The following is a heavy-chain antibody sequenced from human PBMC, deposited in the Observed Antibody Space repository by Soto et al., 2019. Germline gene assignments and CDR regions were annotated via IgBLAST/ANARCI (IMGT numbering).Heavy chain of an antibody. D-gene: IGHD2-2*03. CDR3: ARAGYCSSTSCLPPKSYGMDV. CDR2: INAGNGNT. CDR1: GYTFTSYA. Sequence: ASVKVSCKASGYTFTSYAMHWVRQAPGQRLEWMGWINAGNGNTKYSQKFQGRVTITRDTSASTAYMELSSLRSEDTAVYYCARAGYCSSTSCLPPKSYGMDVWGQGTTVTVSS. V-gene: IGHV1-3*01. J-gene: IGHJ6*02.